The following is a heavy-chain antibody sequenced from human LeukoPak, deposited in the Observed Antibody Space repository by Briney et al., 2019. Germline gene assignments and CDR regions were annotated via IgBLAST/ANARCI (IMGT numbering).Heavy chain of an antibody. Sequence: SQTLSLTCTVSGGSISSGGYYWSWIRQHPGKGLEWIGEINHSGSTNYNPSLKSRVTISVDTSKNQFSLKLSSVTAADTAVYYCAREVSHYDFWSGLRGWFDPWGQGTLVTVSS. CDR2: INHSGST. J-gene: IGHJ5*02. D-gene: IGHD3-3*01. CDR3: AREVSHYDFWSGLRGWFDP. V-gene: IGHV4-31*03. CDR1: GGSISSGGYY.